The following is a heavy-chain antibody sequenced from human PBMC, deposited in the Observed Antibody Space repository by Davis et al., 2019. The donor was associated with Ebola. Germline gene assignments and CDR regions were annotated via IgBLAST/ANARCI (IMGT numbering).Heavy chain of an antibody. CDR2: INPSGGST. V-gene: IGHV1-46*01. J-gene: IGHJ4*02. D-gene: IGHD4-17*01. CDR1: GGTFSSYA. CDR3: ARQYGSFDY. Sequence: ASVKVSCKASGGTFSSYAISWVRQAPGQGLEWMGIINPSGGSTSYAQKFQGRVTMTRDTSTSTVYMELSSLRSEDTAVYYCARQYGSFDYWGQGTLVTVSS.